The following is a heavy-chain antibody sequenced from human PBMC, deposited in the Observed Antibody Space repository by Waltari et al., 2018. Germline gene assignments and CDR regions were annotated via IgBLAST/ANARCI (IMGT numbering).Heavy chain of an antibody. D-gene: IGHD1-26*01. Sequence: EVQLVESGGGSVQPGGSLRLSCAASGFTFSSYWMYWVRQAPGKGLVWVSRINTDGSSTSYADSLKGRFTISRDNAKNTLYLQMNSLRAEDTAVYYCTRALSGSFPYWGQGTLVTVSS. CDR3: TRALSGSFPY. CDR1: GFTFSSYW. V-gene: IGHV3-74*01. CDR2: INTDGSST. J-gene: IGHJ4*02.